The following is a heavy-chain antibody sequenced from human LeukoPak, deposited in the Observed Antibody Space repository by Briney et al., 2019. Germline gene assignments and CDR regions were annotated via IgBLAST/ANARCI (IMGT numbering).Heavy chain of an antibody. CDR3: AKDGAAAGTYFDY. Sequence: PGRSLRLSCAASGLTFSSYAMHWVRQAPGKGLEWVAVISYDGSNKYYADSVKGRFTISRDNSKNTLYLQMNSLRAEDTALYYCAKDGAAAGTYFDYWGQGTLVTVSS. D-gene: IGHD6-13*01. CDR1: GLTFSSYA. V-gene: IGHV3-30-3*01. CDR2: ISYDGSNK. J-gene: IGHJ4*02.